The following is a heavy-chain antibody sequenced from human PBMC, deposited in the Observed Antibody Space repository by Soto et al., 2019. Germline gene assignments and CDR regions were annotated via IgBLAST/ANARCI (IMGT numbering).Heavy chain of an antibody. CDR3: TRADENSNYYCDY. Sequence: DAQVVESGGGLVQPGGSLNLSCVASGFTFRGSTIHWVRQASGKGPEWLGLISIKPNNSATVYSESVTGRITISRDDSKNTAVLQMNSRKTEDTAVYYCTRADENSNYYCDYWGRGTLVTVSS. V-gene: IGHV3-73*02. D-gene: IGHD3-10*01. CDR2: ISIKPNNSAT. CDR1: GFTFRGST. J-gene: IGHJ4*02.